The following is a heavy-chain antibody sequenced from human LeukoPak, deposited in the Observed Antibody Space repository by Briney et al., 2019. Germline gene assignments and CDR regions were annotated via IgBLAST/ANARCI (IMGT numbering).Heavy chain of an antibody. CDR3: ARDNVVSGRTFDY. J-gene: IGHJ4*02. V-gene: IGHV4-30-4*01. Sequence: PSQTLSLTCTVSGGSISSGDYYWSWIRQPPGQGREWIGYNYYSGSTHYNPSLKSRVTISVDTSKNQFSLKLSSVTAADTAVYYCARDNVVSGRTFDYWGQGTLVTVSS. D-gene: IGHD1-26*01. CDR2: NYYSGST. CDR1: GGSISSGDYY.